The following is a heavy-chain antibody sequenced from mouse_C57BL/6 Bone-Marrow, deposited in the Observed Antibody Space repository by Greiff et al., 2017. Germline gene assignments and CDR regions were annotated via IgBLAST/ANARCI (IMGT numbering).Heavy chain of an antibody. J-gene: IGHJ1*03. CDR2: ISSGGSYT. Sequence: EVKLVESGGDLVKPGGSLKLSCAASGFTFSSYGMSWVRQTPDKRLEWVATISSGGSYTYYPDSVKGRFTISRDNAKNNLYLQMSSLKSEDTAMYYCAAHCGSSFHWYVDVWGTGTTVTVSS. V-gene: IGHV5-6*01. CDR3: AAHCGSSFHWYVDV. CDR1: GFTFSSYG. D-gene: IGHD1-1*01.